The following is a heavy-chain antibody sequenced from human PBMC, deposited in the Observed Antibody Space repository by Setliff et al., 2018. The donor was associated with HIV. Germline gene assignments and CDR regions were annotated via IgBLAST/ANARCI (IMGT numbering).Heavy chain of an antibody. CDR3: ARDTSFGY. CDR2: IYYSGST. V-gene: IGHV4-59*01. J-gene: IGHJ4*02. Sequence: PSETLSLTCTVSGGSISSYYWSWVRQPPGKGLEWIGYIYYSGSTNYNPSLKSRVTISVDTSKNQFSLKLTSVTAADTAVYFCARDTSFGYWGQGTLVTVSS. CDR1: GGSISSYY.